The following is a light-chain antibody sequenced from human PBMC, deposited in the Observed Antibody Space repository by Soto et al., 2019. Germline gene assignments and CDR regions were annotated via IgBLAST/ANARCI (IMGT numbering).Light chain of an antibody. V-gene: IGKV3-20*01. Sequence: EIMLNQSPGTLSLSPGERATLSCRASQSVSGSYLAWYQQKPGQAPKLVIHGASSRAAGIPDRFNGTGSGTDFTLTISRLEPEDFAVYYCQQYVGSAGITFGQGTRLEIK. CDR1: QSVSGSY. J-gene: IGKJ5*01. CDR2: GAS. CDR3: QQYVGSAGIT.